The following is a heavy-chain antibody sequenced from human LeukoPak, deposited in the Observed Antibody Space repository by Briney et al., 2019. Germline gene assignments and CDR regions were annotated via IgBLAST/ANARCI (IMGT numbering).Heavy chain of an antibody. CDR1: GFTFSGSA. D-gene: IGHD1-26*01. Sequence: GGSLRLSCAASGFTFSGSAMHWVRQASGKGLEWVGRIRSKANSYATAYAASVKGRFTISRDDSKNTAYLQMNSLKTEDTAVYYCTSDSGSYRLGFDYWGQGTLVTVSS. J-gene: IGHJ4*02. CDR3: TSDSGSYRLGFDY. CDR2: IRSKANSYAT. V-gene: IGHV3-73*01.